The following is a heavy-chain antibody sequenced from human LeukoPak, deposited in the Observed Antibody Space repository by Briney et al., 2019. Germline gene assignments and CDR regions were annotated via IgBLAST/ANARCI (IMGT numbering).Heavy chain of an antibody. CDR3: ARDKRHSYGRYFDH. CDR2: MQSTGNS. V-gene: IGHV4-59*01. J-gene: IGHJ4*02. Sequence: SETVSLTCSVSGDSISTYHWNWIRKPPGKGLEWIGYMQSTGNSKYNPSLRSRVTMFVDTFKNQVALILSSVTAADTAVYYCARDKRHSYGRYFDHWGQGALVTVSS. D-gene: IGHD5-18*01. CDR1: GDSISTYH.